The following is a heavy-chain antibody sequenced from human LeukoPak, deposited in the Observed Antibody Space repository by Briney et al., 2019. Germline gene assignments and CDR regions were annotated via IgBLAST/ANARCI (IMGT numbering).Heavy chain of an antibody. D-gene: IGHD3-10*01. Sequence: GRSLRLSCAASGFTFGDYAMHWVRQTPGKGLEWVSGISWNGGRIGYADSVEGRFTISRDNAKNSLYLQMNSLRAEDTAVYYCAKAPMVRGVKFDYWGQGTLVTVSS. J-gene: IGHJ4*02. CDR1: GFTFGDYA. CDR3: AKAPMVRGVKFDY. CDR2: ISWNGGRI. V-gene: IGHV3-9*01.